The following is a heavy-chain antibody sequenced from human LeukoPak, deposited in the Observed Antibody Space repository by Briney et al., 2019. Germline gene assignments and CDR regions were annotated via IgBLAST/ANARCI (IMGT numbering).Heavy chain of an antibody. Sequence: GGSLRLSCAASGFTFSSYDMHWVRQAPGKGLEWVAFIRYDGSNKYYADSVKGRFTISRDNSKNTLYLQMNCLRGEDTAVYYCAKDPTHYRVWDSYESIGLSYWGQGTLVTVSS. J-gene: IGHJ4*02. CDR1: GFTFSSYD. CDR3: AKDPTHYRVWDSYESIGLSY. CDR2: IRYDGSNK. D-gene: IGHD3-22*01. V-gene: IGHV3-30*02.